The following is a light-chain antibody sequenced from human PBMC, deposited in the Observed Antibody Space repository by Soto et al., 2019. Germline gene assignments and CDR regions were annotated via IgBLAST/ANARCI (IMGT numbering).Light chain of an antibody. J-gene: IGLJ2*01. CDR1: SSDVGGYNY. Sequence: QPALTQPRSVSGSPGQSVTISCTGTSSDVGGYNYVSWYQQHPGKAPKLMIYDVSKRPSGVPDRFSDSKSGNTASLTISGLQAEDEADYYCCSYAGSYTFVVFGGGTKLTVL. V-gene: IGLV2-11*01. CDR2: DVS. CDR3: CSYAGSYTFVV.